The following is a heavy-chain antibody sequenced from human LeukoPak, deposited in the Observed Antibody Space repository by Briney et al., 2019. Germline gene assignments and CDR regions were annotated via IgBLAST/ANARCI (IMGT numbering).Heavy chain of an antibody. CDR2: ISVYNGNT. CDR3: ARGDIMNTWGGVIGNFDY. D-gene: IGHD3-16*01. CDR1: GYSFSSYG. J-gene: IGHJ4*02. V-gene: IGHV1-18*01. Sequence: ASVKVSCKASGYSFSSYGITWVRQAPGQGLKWMGWISVYNGNTNYAHNLQGRVTMTTDTSTSTAYMELTSLKSDDTAVYYCARGDIMNTWGGVIGNFDYWGQGTLVTVSS.